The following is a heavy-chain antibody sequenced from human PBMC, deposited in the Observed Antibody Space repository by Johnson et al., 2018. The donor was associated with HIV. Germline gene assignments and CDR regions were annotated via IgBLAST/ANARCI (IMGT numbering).Heavy chain of an antibody. D-gene: IGHD2-2*01. CDR1: GFTFSSYA. V-gene: IGHV3-30*04. Sequence: QMLLVESGGGVVQPGRSLRLSCAASGFTFSSYAMHWVRQAPGTGLEWVAVISYDGSNKYYADSVKGRFTISRDNSKNTLYLQMNSLRAEDTAVYYCARVAPAHDAFDIWGQGTMVTVSS. CDR3: ARVAPAHDAFDI. J-gene: IGHJ3*02. CDR2: ISYDGSNK.